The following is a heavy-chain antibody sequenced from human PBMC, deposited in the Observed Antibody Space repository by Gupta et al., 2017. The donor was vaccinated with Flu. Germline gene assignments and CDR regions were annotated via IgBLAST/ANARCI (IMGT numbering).Heavy chain of an antibody. Sequence: GASFRYDGWGWVGQAPGKGLEWMGEVNHSRRTNYNPALKYRVAISIDTSKNEFSVKLTSLTAADTDVDYCARGALVGYGSNWFDPGGQGTLVTVSS. J-gene: IGHJ5*02. CDR1: GASFRYDG. CDR3: ARGALVGYGSNWFDP. D-gene: IGHD2-15*01. V-gene: IGHV4-34*01. CDR2: VNHSRRT.